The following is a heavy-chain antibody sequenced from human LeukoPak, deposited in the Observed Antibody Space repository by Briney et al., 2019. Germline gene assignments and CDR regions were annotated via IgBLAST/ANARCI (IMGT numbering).Heavy chain of an antibody. CDR2: IYTSGST. V-gene: IGHV4-4*07. CDR3: ASQRLIAAAGTWRVWFDP. J-gene: IGHJ5*02. CDR1: GGSISSYY. D-gene: IGHD6-13*01. Sequence: SETLSLTCTVPGGSISSYYWSWIRQPAGKGLEWIGHIYTSGSTNYNPSLKSRVTMSVDTSKNQFSLKLSSVTAADTAVYYCASQRLIAAAGTWRVWFDPWGQGTLVTVSS.